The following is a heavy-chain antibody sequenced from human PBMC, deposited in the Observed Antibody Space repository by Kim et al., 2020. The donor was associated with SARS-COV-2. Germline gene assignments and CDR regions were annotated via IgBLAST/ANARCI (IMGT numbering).Heavy chain of an antibody. CDR2: ISGSGGST. J-gene: IGHJ6*02. CDR3: AKAEGYCSSTSCYTYYYYYGMDV. D-gene: IGHD2-2*02. Sequence: GGSLRLSCAASGFTFSSYAMSWVRQAPGKGLEWVSAISGSGGSTYYADSVKGRFTISRDNSKNPLYLQMNSLRAEDTAVYYCAKAEGYCSSTSCYTYYYYYGMDVWGQGTTVTVSS. V-gene: IGHV3-23*01. CDR1: GFTFSSYA.